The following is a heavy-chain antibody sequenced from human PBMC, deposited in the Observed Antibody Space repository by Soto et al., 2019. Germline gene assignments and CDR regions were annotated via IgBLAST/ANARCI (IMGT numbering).Heavy chain of an antibody. J-gene: IGHJ4*02. Sequence: SSETLSLTCTVSGGSISSHYWSWIRQPPGKGLEWIGYIWYRGSTNYNPSLKSRVTISIDTSKNQFSLKLSSVTAADTAVYYCASQRLYDSSSYPIDYWGQGTLVTVSS. D-gene: IGHD3-22*01. V-gene: IGHV4-59*11. CDR3: ASQRLYDSSSYPIDY. CDR1: GGSISSHY. CDR2: IWYRGST.